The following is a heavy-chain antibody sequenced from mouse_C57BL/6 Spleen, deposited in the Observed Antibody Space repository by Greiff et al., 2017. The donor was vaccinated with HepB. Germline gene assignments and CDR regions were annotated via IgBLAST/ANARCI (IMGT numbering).Heavy chain of an antibody. J-gene: IGHJ2*01. CDR3: ARARVPHYFDY. D-gene: IGHD6-1*01. V-gene: IGHV1-64*01. Sequence: QVHVKQPGAELVKPGASVKLSCKASGYTFTSYWMHWVKQRPGQGLEWIGMIHPNSGSTNYNEKFKSKATLTVDKSSSTAYMQLSSLTSEDSAVYYCARARVPHYFDYWGQGTTLTVSS. CDR1: GYTFTSYW. CDR2: IHPNSGST.